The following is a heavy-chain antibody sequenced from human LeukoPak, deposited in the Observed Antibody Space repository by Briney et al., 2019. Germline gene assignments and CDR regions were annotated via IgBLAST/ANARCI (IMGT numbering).Heavy chain of an antibody. Sequence: GGSLRLSCAASGFTFDDYAMHWVRQAPGKGLEWVSGISWNSGSIGYADSVKGRFTISRDNSKNTLYLQMNSLRAEDTAVYYCARAYYDILTGHYDYWGQGTLVTVSS. CDR1: GFTFDDYA. CDR3: ARAYYDILTGHYDY. CDR2: ISWNSGSI. V-gene: IGHV3-9*01. J-gene: IGHJ4*02. D-gene: IGHD3-9*01.